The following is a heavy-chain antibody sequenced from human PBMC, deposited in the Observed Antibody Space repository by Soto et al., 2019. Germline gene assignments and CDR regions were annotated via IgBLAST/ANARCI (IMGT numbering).Heavy chain of an antibody. CDR2: IIPIFGTA. D-gene: IGHD6-19*01. CDR1: GGTFSSYA. CDR3: AGDPQAVAGRKNYYYGMDV. V-gene: IGHV1-69*06. J-gene: IGHJ6*02. Sequence: SVKVSCKASGGTFSSYAISWVRHAPGQGXEWMGGIIPIFGTANYAQKFQGRVTITADKSTSTAYMELSSLRSEDTAVYYCAGDPQAVAGRKNYYYGMDVWGQGTTVTVSS.